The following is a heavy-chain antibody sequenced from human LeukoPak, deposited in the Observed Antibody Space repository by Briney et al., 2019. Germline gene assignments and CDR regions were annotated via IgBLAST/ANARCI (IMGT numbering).Heavy chain of an antibody. D-gene: IGHD6-25*01. V-gene: IGHV4-59*01. J-gene: IGHJ6*02. Sequence: SETLSLTCAVQGGSFSDYYWSWIRQPPGKGLEWIGYIYYSGSTNYNPSLKSRVTISVDTSKNQFSLKLSSVTAADTAVYYCARDSSSGNYYYYGMDVWGQGTTVTVSS. CDR2: IYYSGST. CDR3: ARDSSSGNYYYYGMDV. CDR1: GGSFSDYY.